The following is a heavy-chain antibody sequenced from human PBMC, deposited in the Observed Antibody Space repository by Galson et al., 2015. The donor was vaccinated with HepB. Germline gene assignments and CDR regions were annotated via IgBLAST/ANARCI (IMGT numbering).Heavy chain of an antibody. CDR2: INPNSGGT. D-gene: IGHD3-3*01. J-gene: IGHJ3*02. CDR1: GYTFTGYY. V-gene: IGHV1-2*04. CDR3: ARGGDYYHLINAFDI. Sequence: SVKVSCKASGYTFTGYYMHWVRQAPGQGLEWMGWINPNSGGTNYAQKFQGWVTMTRDTSISTAYMELSRLRSDDTAVYYCARGGDYYHLINAFDIWGQGTMVTVSS.